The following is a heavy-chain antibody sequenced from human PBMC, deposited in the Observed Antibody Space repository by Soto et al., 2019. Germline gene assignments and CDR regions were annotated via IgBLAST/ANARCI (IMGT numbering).Heavy chain of an antibody. D-gene: IGHD7-27*01. CDR1: GFTFSSYA. CDR3: ARDRGNWANYYYYGMDV. Sequence: GGSLRLSCSASGFTFSSYAMSWVRQAPGKGLEWVSAISGSGGSTYYADSVKGRFTISRDNAKNSLYLQMNSLRAEDTAVYYCARDRGNWANYYYYGMDVWGQGTTVTVSS. J-gene: IGHJ6*02. V-gene: IGHV3-23*01. CDR2: ISGSGGST.